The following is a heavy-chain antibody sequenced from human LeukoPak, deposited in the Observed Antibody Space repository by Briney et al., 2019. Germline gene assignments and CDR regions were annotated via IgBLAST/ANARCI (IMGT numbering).Heavy chain of an antibody. V-gene: IGHV1-3*03. CDR3: ARGIWSATRASYYMDV. CDR1: GYTFTSYA. D-gene: IGHD3-3*01. CDR2: INAGNAGT. Sequence: WASVKVSCKASGYTFTSYAIHWVRQAPGRRPEWMGWINAGNAGTRYSQDFQGRVTISRDTSASTAYMEFSSLTSEDMAVYFCARGIWSATRASYYMDVWGKGTTVTVSS. J-gene: IGHJ6*03.